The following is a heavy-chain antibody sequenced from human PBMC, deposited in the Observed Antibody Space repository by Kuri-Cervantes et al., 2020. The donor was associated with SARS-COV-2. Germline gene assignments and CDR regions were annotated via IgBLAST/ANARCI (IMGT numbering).Heavy chain of an antibody. Sequence: SETLSLTCTVSGGSISSSSYYWSWIRQPAGKGLEWIGRIYTSGSTNYNPSLKSRVSISVDTSKNQFSLKLSSVTAADTAVYYRARGWDWNYYYYYGMDVWGQGTTVTVSS. J-gene: IGHJ6*02. V-gene: IGHV4-61*02. D-gene: IGHD1-7*01. CDR3: ARGWDWNYYYYYGMDV. CDR2: IYTSGST. CDR1: GGSISSSSYY.